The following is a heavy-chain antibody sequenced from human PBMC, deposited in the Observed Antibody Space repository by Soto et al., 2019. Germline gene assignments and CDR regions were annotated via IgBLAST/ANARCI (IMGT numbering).Heavy chain of an antibody. Sequence: EVQLLESGGGLVQPGGSLRLSCAASGFTFSNYAMSWVRQAPGKGLEWVSAISGSGGSTYYADSVKGRFTISRDNSKNTLYVEMNSLRAEDTAVYYCARGRLRLGELSLSRDYYYYYGMDVWGQGTTVTVSS. CDR2: ISGSGGST. D-gene: IGHD3-16*02. V-gene: IGHV3-23*01. CDR3: ARGRLRLGELSLSRDYYYYYGMDV. J-gene: IGHJ6*02. CDR1: GFTFSNYA.